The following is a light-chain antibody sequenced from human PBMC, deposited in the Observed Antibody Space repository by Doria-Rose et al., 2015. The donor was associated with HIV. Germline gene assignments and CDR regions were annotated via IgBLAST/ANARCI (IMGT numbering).Light chain of an antibody. J-gene: IGKJ4*01. CDR3: QQSYSTPLT. Sequence: IRVTQSPSSLSASVGDRVTITCRASQSTGSFLNWYQQEPGKASKLLIYTASSLQHGVLSRFSGSGSGTDFTLTTSSLQPEDFATYCCQQSYSTPLTFCGGTKVEIK. V-gene: IGKV1-39*01. CDR1: QSTGSF. CDR2: TAS.